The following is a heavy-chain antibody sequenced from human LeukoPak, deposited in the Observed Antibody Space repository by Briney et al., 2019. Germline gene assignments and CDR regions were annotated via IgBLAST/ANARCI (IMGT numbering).Heavy chain of an antibody. CDR1: GGSISSGDYY. Sequence: PSQTLSLTCTVSGGSISSGDYYWSWIRQSPGKGLEWIGYIYYSGSTYYNPSLKSRVTISVDTSKNQFSLKLSSVTAADTAVYYCARGNWGFRYFDLWGRGTLVTVSS. CDR2: IYYSGST. D-gene: IGHD7-27*01. V-gene: IGHV4-30-4*08. CDR3: ARGNWGFRYFDL. J-gene: IGHJ2*01.